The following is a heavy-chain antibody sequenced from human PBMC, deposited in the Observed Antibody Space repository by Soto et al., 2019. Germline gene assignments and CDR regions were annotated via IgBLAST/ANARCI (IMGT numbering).Heavy chain of an antibody. Sequence: GESLKISCKASGYTFASYWIAWVRQMPGKGLEWMGIIYPGDSDTRYSPSFQGQVTISADKSISTAYLQWSSLKASDTAMYYCARHTRFSTSSDWFDPWGQGTLVTVSS. CDR2: IYPGDSDT. CDR1: GYTFASYW. J-gene: IGHJ5*02. CDR3: ARHTRFSTSSDWFDP. D-gene: IGHD6-6*01. V-gene: IGHV5-51*01.